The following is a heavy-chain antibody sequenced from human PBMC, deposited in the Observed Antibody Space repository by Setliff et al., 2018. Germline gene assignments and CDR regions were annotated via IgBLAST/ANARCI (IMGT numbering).Heavy chain of an antibody. V-gene: IGHV4-34*01. CDR2: INHSGSG. CDR3: ARGFSYGVTTYGLDI. D-gene: IGHD2-21*02. J-gene: IGHJ3*02. CDR1: GGSFDTYY. Sequence: SETLSLTCSVYGGSFDTYYWSWIRQPPGKGLEWFGEINHSGSGDYNPSFKSRVTISVDTSKNQFSLELSSVTAADTAVYFCARGFSYGVTTYGLDIWGRGTMVTVSS.